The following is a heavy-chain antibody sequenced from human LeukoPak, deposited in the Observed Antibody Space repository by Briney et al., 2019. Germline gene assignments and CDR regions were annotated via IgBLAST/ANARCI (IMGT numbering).Heavy chain of an antibody. Sequence: GGSLRLSCAVSGFPFSNYWVSWVRQAPGKGLEWVANIKQDGSDRHYVDSVKGRFTISRDNAKNSLYLQMNSLRAEDTAVYYCARDSRTAPGTMDYWGQGTLVTVSS. J-gene: IGHJ4*02. CDR3: ARDSRTAPGTMDY. D-gene: IGHD6-13*01. CDR2: IKQDGSDR. CDR1: GFPFSNYW. V-gene: IGHV3-7*01.